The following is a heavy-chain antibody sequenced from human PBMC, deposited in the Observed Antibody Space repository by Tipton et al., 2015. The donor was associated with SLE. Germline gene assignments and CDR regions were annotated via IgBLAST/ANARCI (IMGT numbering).Heavy chain of an antibody. Sequence: TLSLTCIVFGDSISEGYWNWIRQPPGKGLEWIGYIYNTGSSNYNPSLKSRVTISVDTSKNQFSLRLSSVTAADTAVYYCASARDHWLVYDYWGQGTLVTVSS. V-gene: IGHV4-59*01. J-gene: IGHJ4*02. CDR3: ASARDHWLVYDY. CDR2: IYNTGSS. CDR1: GDSISEGY. D-gene: IGHD3/OR15-3a*01.